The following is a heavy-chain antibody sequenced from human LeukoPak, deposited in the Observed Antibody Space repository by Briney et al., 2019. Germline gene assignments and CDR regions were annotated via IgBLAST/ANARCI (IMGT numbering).Heavy chain of an antibody. J-gene: IGHJ4*02. Sequence: GGSLRLCCAASGLPVSSDYMTWVRQAPGKGLEWVSVIYSGGSTSYADSVKGRFTISRGNSQNTVFLQMNSLRAEDTAVYYCASVWGSLREYDYWGQGTPVTVSS. D-gene: IGHD3-16*01. CDR2: IYSGGST. CDR3: ASVWGSLREYDY. CDR1: GLPVSSDY. V-gene: IGHV3-66*01.